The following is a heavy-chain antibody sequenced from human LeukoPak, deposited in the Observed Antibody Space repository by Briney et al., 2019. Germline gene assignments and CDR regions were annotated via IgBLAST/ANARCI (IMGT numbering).Heavy chain of an antibody. J-gene: IGHJ3*02. D-gene: IGHD3-22*01. CDR1: GGSISSGGYS. CDR3: ARGGDYYDSSGFAFDI. Sequence: PSQTLSLTCAVSGGSISSGGYSWSWIRQPPGKGLEWIGYIYHSGSTYYNPSLKSRVTMSVDRSKNQFSLKLSSVTAADTAVYYCARGGDYYDSSGFAFDIWGQGTMVTVSS. CDR2: IYHSGST. V-gene: IGHV4-30-2*01.